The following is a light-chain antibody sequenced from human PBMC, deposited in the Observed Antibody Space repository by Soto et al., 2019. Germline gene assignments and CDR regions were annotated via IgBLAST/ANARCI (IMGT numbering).Light chain of an antibody. CDR1: QSVSSY. CDR2: DAS. V-gene: IGKV3-11*01. J-gene: IGKJ1*01. Sequence: EIVLTQSPATVSLSPGERATLPCRASQSVSSYLAWYQQRPGQAPRLLIYDASNRATGVPARFSGSGSGTDFTLTISSLEPEDFAVYYCQQRSSWPPTFGQGTKVDIK. CDR3: QQRSSWPPT.